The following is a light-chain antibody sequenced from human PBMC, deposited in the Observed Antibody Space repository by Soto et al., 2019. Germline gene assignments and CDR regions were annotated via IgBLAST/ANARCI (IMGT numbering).Light chain of an antibody. CDR3: QQYGSYPLT. CDR1: HSVDSSY. Sequence: EVVLTQSPGALPLSPGERATLSCRASHSVDSSYFAWYQQRPGQAPRLLIYETSSRATGIPDRFSGSGSGTDFTLTVSRLEPEDLAVYFCQQYGSYPLTFGGGTKVEIK. V-gene: IGKV3-20*01. J-gene: IGKJ4*01. CDR2: ETS.